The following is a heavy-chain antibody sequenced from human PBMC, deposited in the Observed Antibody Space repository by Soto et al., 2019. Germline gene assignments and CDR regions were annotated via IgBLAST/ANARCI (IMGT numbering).Heavy chain of an antibody. Sequence: EVQLVESGGGLVKPGGSLRLSCAASGFTFSSYSMNWVRQAPGKGLEWVSSISSSSSYIYYADSVKGRFTISRDNAKNSLYLQMKSLRAEDTAVYYCARDRVTSEGNWFDPWGQGTLVTVSS. CDR3: ARDRVTSEGNWFDP. CDR2: ISSSSSYI. J-gene: IGHJ5*02. D-gene: IGHD2-21*02. CDR1: GFTFSSYS. V-gene: IGHV3-21*01.